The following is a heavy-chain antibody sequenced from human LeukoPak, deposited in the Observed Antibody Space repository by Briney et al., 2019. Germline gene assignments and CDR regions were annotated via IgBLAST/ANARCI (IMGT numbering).Heavy chain of an antibody. CDR1: GGSFSGYY. CDR2: INHSGST. J-gene: IGHJ5*02. V-gene: IGHV4-34*01. Sequence: RTSETLSLTCAVYGGSFSGYYWSWIRQPPGKGLEWIGEINHSGSTNYNPSLKSRVTISVDTSKNQFSLKLSSVTAADTAVYYCARGGSVNFWSGYFSVWFDPWGQGTLVTVSS. CDR3: ARGGSVNFWSGYFSVWFDP. D-gene: IGHD3-3*01.